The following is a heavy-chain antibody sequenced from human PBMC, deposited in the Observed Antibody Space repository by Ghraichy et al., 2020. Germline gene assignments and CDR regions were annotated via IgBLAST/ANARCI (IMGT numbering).Heavy chain of an antibody. Sequence: SETLSLTCAVYGGSFSGYYWSWIRQPPGKGLEWIGEINHSGSTNYNPSLKSRVTISVDTSKNQFSLKLSSVTAADTAVYYCARVGRIRTSVAFSPGSGSYYNPFDYWGQGTLVTVSS. CDR2: INHSGST. D-gene: IGHD3-10*01. CDR1: GGSFSGYY. J-gene: IGHJ4*02. CDR3: ARVGRIRTSVAFSPGSGSYYNPFDY. V-gene: IGHV4-34*01.